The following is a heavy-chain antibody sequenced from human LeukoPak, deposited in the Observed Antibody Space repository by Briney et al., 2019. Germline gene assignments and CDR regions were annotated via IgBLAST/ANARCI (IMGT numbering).Heavy chain of an antibody. CDR1: GFTFKTYA. CDR3: AKERFCSGGSCYASHDLH. CDR2: VSGSGDFT. Sequence: GGSLRLSCEGSGFTFKTYAMSWVRQAPGKGLEWVSGVSGSGDFTDYADSVKGRFTIPRDNPKNTLFLQMSSLRVEDTAIYYCAKERFCSGGSCYASHDLHWGQGILVTVSS. V-gene: IGHV3-23*01. J-gene: IGHJ4*02. D-gene: IGHD2-15*01.